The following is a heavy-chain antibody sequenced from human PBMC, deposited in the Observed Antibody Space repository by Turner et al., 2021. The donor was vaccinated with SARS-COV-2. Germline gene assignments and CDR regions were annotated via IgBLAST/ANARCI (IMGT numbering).Heavy chain of an antibody. D-gene: IGHD3-16*01. CDR2: ISYDGINK. CDR3: ARAHLGSYYYGMDV. V-gene: IGHV3-30-3*01. J-gene: IGHJ6*02. Sequence: QVQLVESGGGLVQPGRSLRLSCAASGFTFSSYALHWVRQAPGKGLEWVALISYDGINKYYADAVKGRFTISRDNSKNTLYLQMNNLRAEDTAVYYCARAHLGSYYYGMDVWGQGTTVTVSS. CDR1: GFTFSSYA.